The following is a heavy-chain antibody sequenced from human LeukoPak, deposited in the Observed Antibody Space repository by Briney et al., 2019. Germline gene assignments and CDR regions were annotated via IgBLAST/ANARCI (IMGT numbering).Heavy chain of an antibody. CDR2: INTDGGSL. D-gene: IGHD3-22*01. CDR3: ARRINYYDSSGYYYVRYFDS. V-gene: IGHV3-74*01. Sequence: PGGSLRLSCAASGFTFSSYWMYWVRQAPGKGPVWVARINTDGGSLNYADSVKGRFTISRDNAKNTLYLQMNSLGAEDTAVYCCARRINYYDSSGYYYVRYFDSWGQGTLVAVSS. CDR1: GFTFSSYW. J-gene: IGHJ4*02.